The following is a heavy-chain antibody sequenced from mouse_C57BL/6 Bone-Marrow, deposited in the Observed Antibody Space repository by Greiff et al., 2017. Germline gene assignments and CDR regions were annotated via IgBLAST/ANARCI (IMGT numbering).Heavy chain of an antibody. CDR1: GYSFTDYN. J-gene: IGHJ2*01. D-gene: IGHD1-1*01. V-gene: IGHV1-39*01. CDR3: ARSDTTVVATDYFDY. Sequence: EVQLKESGPELVKPGASVKISCKASGYSFTDYNMNWVKQSNGKSLEWIGVINPNYGTTSYNQKFKGKATLTVDQSSSTAYMQLNSLTSEDSAVYYCARSDTTVVATDYFDYGGQGTTLTVSS. CDR2: INPNYGTT.